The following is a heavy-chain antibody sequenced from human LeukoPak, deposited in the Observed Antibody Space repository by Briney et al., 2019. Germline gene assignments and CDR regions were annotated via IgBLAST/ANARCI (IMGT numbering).Heavy chain of an antibody. CDR2: IYHSGST. J-gene: IGHJ4*02. CDR1: GYSISSGYY. D-gene: IGHD6-13*01. V-gene: IGHV4-38-2*02. Sequence: SETLSLTCTVSGYSISSGYYWGWIRQPPGKGLEWIGSIYHSGSTYYNPSLKSRVTISVDTSKNQFSLKLSSVTAADTAVYYCAREGIAAAGTAGYWGQGTLVTVTS. CDR3: AREGIAAAGTAGY.